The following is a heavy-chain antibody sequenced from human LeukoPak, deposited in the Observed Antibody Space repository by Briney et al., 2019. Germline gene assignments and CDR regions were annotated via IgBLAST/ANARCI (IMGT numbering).Heavy chain of an antibody. CDR3: ARDRCYYDSSGYPPTWGIGY. CDR1: GGTFSSYA. Sequence: ASVKVSCKASGGTFSSYAISWVRQAPGQGLEWMGRIIPIFGTANYAQKFQGRVTITTDESTSTAYMELSSLRSEDTAVYYCARDRCYYDSSGYPPTWGIGYWGQGTLVTVSS. CDR2: IIPIFGTA. D-gene: IGHD3-22*01. J-gene: IGHJ4*02. V-gene: IGHV1-69*05.